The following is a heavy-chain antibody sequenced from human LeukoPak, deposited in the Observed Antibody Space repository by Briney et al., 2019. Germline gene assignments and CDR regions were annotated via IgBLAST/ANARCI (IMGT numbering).Heavy chain of an antibody. J-gene: IGHJ5*02. Sequence: ASVKVSCKASGYTFTSYHMHWVRQAPGQGLEWMGIINPSGGSTNYAQRFRGRVTMTRDMSTGTVYMELSSLTSEDTAAYYCAREAITIFGLVRTQTTKGPHRFDPWGQGTLATVSS. CDR1: GYTFTSYH. D-gene: IGHD3-3*01. CDR2: INPSGGST. V-gene: IGHV1-46*01. CDR3: AREAITIFGLVRTQTTKGPHRFDP.